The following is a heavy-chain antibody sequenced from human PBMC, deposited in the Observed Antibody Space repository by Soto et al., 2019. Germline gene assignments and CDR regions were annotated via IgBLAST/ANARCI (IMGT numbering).Heavy chain of an antibody. CDR1: GFTFSDYA. J-gene: IGHJ4*02. CDR2: VSASASNT. CDR3: ANVPIWCGSSRCYTEGFDY. V-gene: IGHV3-23*01. D-gene: IGHD2-2*01. Sequence: EVQLLQHGGGLVQPGGSLRLTCAASGFTFSDYAMSWVRQAPGKGLEWASTVSASASNTHYADSVKGRFTISRDNSKNTLFLQMDSLRAEDTALYYCANVPIWCGSSRCYTEGFDYWGQETLVIVSS.